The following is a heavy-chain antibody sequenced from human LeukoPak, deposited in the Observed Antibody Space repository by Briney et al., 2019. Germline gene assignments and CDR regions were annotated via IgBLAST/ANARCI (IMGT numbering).Heavy chain of an antibody. D-gene: IGHD1-26*01. CDR2: IRSKANNYAT. V-gene: IGHV3-73*01. J-gene: IGHJ6*02. CDR1: GFTFSGST. Sequence: GGSLRLSCAASGFTFSGSTTHWVRQASGKGLEWVGRIRSKANNYATAYATSVKGRLTLSRDDSKNTAYLQMNSLKTEDTAVYYCIRGAASGSYYGFDVWGQGATVTVSS. CDR3: IRGAASGSYYGFDV.